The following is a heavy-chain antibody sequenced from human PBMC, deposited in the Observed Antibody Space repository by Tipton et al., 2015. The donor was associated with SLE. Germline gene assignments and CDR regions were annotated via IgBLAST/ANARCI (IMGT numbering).Heavy chain of an antibody. CDR1: GGSISNYY. CDR3: ARGLDSTTYGMVV. V-gene: IGHV4-59*01. Sequence: TLSLTCTVSGGSISNYYWSCIRQPPGKGLEWIGYIYYSGSTNYNPSLKSRVTISVDKSKNQFSLKLTSVTAADTAVYFCARGLDSTTYGMVVWGQGTTVSVFS. J-gene: IGHJ6*02. D-gene: IGHD3-22*01. CDR2: IYYSGST.